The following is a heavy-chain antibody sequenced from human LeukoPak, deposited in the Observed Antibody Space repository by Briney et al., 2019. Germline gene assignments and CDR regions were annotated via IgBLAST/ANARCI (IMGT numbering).Heavy chain of an antibody. J-gene: IGHJ4*02. Sequence: SETLSLTCTVSGGSISNYFWSWIRQPAGKGLEWIGRIYTSGSTNYSPSLSNRVTMSIDTSKNQFSLKLSSVTAADTAVYYCARDASVSICGGDCYPLDWGQGTLVTVSS. CDR1: GGSISNYF. D-gene: IGHD2-21*02. V-gene: IGHV4-4*07. CDR3: ARDASVSICGGDCYPLD. CDR2: IYTSGST.